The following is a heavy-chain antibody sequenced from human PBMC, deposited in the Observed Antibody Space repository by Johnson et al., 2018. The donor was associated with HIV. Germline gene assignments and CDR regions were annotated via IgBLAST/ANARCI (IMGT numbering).Heavy chain of an antibody. V-gene: IGHV3-66*01. D-gene: IGHD1-26*01. CDR2: IYSGGST. CDR3: AKDVELHGAFDI. J-gene: IGHJ3*02. Sequence: MLLVESGGGLVQPGGSLRLSCAAYGFTVSSNYMSWVRQAPGKGLEWVSVIYSGGSTYYADSVQGRFTISRDNSKNTLYLQMNSLRAEDTAVYYCAKDVELHGAFDIWGQGTMVTVSS. CDR1: GFTVSSNY.